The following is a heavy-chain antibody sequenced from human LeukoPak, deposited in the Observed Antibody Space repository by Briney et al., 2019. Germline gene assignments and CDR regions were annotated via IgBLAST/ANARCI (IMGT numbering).Heavy chain of an antibody. CDR2: IYYNGHT. D-gene: IGHD1/OR15-1a*01. CDR3: ARDRHWTNDWVFDY. Sequence: SGTLSLTCTVSGGSIATYYWSCIRQPPGKGLEWIGYIYYNGHTDYNPSLKSRVTISVHTSKNQFSLKLSSVTAADTAVYYCARDRHWTNDWVFDYWGQGTLVTVSS. CDR1: GGSIATYY. J-gene: IGHJ4*02. V-gene: IGHV4-59*01.